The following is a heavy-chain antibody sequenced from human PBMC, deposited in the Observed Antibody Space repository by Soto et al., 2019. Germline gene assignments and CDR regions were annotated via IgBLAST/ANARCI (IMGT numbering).Heavy chain of an antibody. CDR1: GGTFSSYT. CDR2: IIPIFGTT. Sequence: SVKVSCKASGGTFSSYTMSWVRQAPGQGLEWMGGIIPIFGTTTYAHKFQGRVTITADESTSTVYMELSNLRGEDTAVYYCARGALTTLAYYYGMDVWGQGTTVTVSS. D-gene: IGHD4-4*01. J-gene: IGHJ6*02. V-gene: IGHV1-69*13. CDR3: ARGALTTLAYYYGMDV.